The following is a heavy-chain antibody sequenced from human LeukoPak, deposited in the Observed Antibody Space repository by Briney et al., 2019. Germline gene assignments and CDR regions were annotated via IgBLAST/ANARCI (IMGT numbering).Heavy chain of an antibody. V-gene: IGHV3-48*01. CDR3: ARPAPGTYSTFDY. J-gene: IGHJ4*02. D-gene: IGHD6-13*01. CDR2: ISNSDSAL. Sequence: GGSLRLSCAASGFIFSSYTMNWVRQAPGKGLEWVSYISNSDSALNYADSVKGRFTISRDNAKNSLYLQMNSLRAEDTAVYYCARPAPGTYSTFDYWGPGTLVTVSS. CDR1: GFIFSSYT.